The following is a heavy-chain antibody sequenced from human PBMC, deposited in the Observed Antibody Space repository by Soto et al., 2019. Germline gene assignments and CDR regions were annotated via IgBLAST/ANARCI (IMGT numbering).Heavy chain of an antibody. CDR3: ARVERGTATTGVDAFDI. V-gene: IGHV4-34*01. D-gene: IGHD2-21*02. CDR2: MSHSGGT. CDR1: GGFVTSGSYY. Sequence: QVQLQQWGAGLLKPSETLSLTCAVYGGFVTSGSYYWSWIRQPPGKGLEWIGEMSHSGGTHFNPSLKSRVTLSVDTSKNQCHMKMSSATAAGTALYYCARVERGTATTGVDAFDIWGPGTMVTVSS. J-gene: IGHJ3*02.